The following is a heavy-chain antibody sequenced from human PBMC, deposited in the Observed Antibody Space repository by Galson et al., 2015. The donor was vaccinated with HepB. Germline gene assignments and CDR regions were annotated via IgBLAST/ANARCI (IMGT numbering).Heavy chain of an antibody. CDR3: AREGIPTTRFEY. V-gene: IGHV3-23*01. D-gene: IGHD1-1*01. CDR2: IDGGRT. CDR1: GFTFSNYA. J-gene: IGHJ4*02. Sequence: SLRLSCAASGFTFSNYAMSWVRQAPGKGLEWVSAIDGGRTFYAESVKGRFTISRDNSKNTLYLQMSSLRAEDTAVYYCAREGIPTTRFEYWGQGTLVTVSS.